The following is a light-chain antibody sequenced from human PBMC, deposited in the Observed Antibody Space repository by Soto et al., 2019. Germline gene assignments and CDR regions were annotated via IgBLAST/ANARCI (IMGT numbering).Light chain of an antibody. V-gene: IGKV1-5*01. CDR1: QSISSW. CDR3: QQYNSYPWT. Sequence: DIQMTQSPSTLSASVGDRVTINCRASQSISSWLDGYQQKPGKAPKLLIYDASSLESGVPSRFSGSVSGTEVSLTVSSLQPDDFATYYCQQYNSYPWTLGQVTKVEIK. J-gene: IGKJ1*01. CDR2: DAS.